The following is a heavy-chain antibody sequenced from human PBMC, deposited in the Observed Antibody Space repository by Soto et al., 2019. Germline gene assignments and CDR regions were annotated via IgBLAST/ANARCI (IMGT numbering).Heavy chain of an antibody. CDR3: ARSGGPGHLRDWFYP. D-gene: IGHD2-8*02. Sequence: SETLSLTCSVSGGSINNTNYSCVWLRQTPGKGLERIGMIYYKGRTYYSESLKSRVTISVDPSKNQISRKVNSVTAADRAVYYCARSGGPGHLRDWFYPWGHGSLVTVSS. CDR2: IYYKGRT. V-gene: IGHV4-39*01. J-gene: IGHJ5*02. CDR1: GGSINNTNYS.